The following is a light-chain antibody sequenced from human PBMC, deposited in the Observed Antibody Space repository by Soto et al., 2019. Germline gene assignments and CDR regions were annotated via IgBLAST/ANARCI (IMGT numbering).Light chain of an antibody. V-gene: IGKV1-39*01. J-gene: IGKJ4*01. CDR2: RAS. CDR3: LQRSNWPPLLS. CDR1: QTINRD. Sequence: IQMTQSPSSLSASVGDRVTITCRASQTINRDLHWYQHRPGEAPNLLISRASSLQSGVPSRFSGSGFGTDFTLTISSLEPEDFAFYYCLQRSNWPPLLSFGGWTKVDIK.